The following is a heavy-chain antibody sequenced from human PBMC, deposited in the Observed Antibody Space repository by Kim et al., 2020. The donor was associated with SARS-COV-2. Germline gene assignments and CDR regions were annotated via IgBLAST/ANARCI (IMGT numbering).Heavy chain of an antibody. V-gene: IGHV5-51*01. D-gene: IGHD3-9*01. CDR3: ARHTLRYFDWLPRGLSGYYGMDV. CDR2: IYPGDSDT. J-gene: IGHJ6*02. Sequence: GESLKISCKGSGYSFTSYWIGWVRQMPGKGLEWMGIIYPGDSDTRYSPSFQGQVTISADKSLSTAYLQWSSLKASDTAMYYCARHTLRYFDWLPRGLSGYYGMDVWGQGTTVTVSS. CDR1: GYSFTSYW.